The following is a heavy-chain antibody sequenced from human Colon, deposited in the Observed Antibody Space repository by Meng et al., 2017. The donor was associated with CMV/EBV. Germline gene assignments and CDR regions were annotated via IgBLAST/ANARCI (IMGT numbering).Heavy chain of an antibody. CDR1: GFTFSSYG. J-gene: IGHJ4*02. CDR2: ITASGAST. D-gene: IGHD3-16*01. Sequence: EVQRWESGGGLVQPGGSLRLSCAASGFTFSSYGMNWVRHAPGKGLEWVSGITASGASTYYADSVKGRFTISRDNSKNTLYLQMNSLRADDTAVYYCAKNWGNDFWGQGTLVTVSS. V-gene: IGHV3-23*01. CDR3: AKNWGNDF.